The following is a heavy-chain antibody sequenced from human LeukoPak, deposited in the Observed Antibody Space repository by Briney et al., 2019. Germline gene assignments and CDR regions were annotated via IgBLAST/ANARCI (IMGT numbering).Heavy chain of an antibody. V-gene: IGHV3-7*04. CDR2: IKQDGSEE. D-gene: IGHD2-21*02. Sequence: GGSLRLSCAASGFTSSSYWMSWVRQAPGKGLEWVANIKQDGSEEYYVDSVKGRFTISRDNAKNSLYLQMNSLRAEDTAVYYCARVAYCGGDCSPYYFDYWGQGTLVTVSS. J-gene: IGHJ4*02. CDR1: GFTSSSYW. CDR3: ARVAYCGGDCSPYYFDY.